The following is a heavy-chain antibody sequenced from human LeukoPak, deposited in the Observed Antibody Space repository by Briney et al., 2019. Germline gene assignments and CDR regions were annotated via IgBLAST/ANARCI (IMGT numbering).Heavy chain of an antibody. CDR3: AKRCGGNCYSFSA. CDR2: IGGPGGST. CDR1: GFTFSDYV. Sequence: GGSLRLSCAASGFTFSDYVMSWVRQAPGKGLEWVSSIGGPGGSTYYAESAKGRFTISRDNSKSTLYLQLNSLGAEDTALYYCAKRCGGNCYSFSAWGQGTLVTVSS. V-gene: IGHV3-23*01. D-gene: IGHD2-15*01. J-gene: IGHJ4*02.